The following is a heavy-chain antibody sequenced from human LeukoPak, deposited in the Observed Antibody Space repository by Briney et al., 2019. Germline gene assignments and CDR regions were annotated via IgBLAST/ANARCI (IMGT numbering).Heavy chain of an antibody. CDR3: ARASRKGWFDP. V-gene: IGHV4-34*01. CDR1: GGSFSGYY. Sequence: PSETLSLTCAVYGGSFSGYYWSWIRQPPGKGLEWIGEINHSGSTNYNPSLKSRVTISVDTSKNQFSLKLSSVTAADTAVFYCARASRKGWFDPWGQGTLVTVSS. J-gene: IGHJ5*02. CDR2: INHSGST.